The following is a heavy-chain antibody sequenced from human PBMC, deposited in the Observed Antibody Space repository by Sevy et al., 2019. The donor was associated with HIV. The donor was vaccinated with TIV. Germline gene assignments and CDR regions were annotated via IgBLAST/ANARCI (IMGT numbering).Heavy chain of an antibody. J-gene: IGHJ4*02. D-gene: IGHD2-21*01. CDR2: IYYSGSI. Sequence: SETLSLTCTVSAGSISSGDYYCNWIRQPPGKGLEWIAYIYYSGSIYYNPSLKSRVTISVDTSKNQFSLKLYSVTAADTAVYYCARVSCGEHLYYFDYWGQGTLVTVSS. V-gene: IGHV4-30-4*01. CDR3: ARVSCGEHLYYFDY. CDR1: AGSISSGDYY.